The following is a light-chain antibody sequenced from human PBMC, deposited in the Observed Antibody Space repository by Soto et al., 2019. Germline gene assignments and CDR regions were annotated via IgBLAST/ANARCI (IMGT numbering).Light chain of an antibody. CDR1: ISDVGGHNY. V-gene: IGLV2-14*01. CDR3: SSYSSSGTIFV. J-gene: IGLJ1*01. CDR2: EVT. Sequence: QSALTQPSSLSGSPGQSITVSCTGTISDVGGHNYVSWFQQHPGQAPKLLIYEVTTRPSGVSTRFSGSKSGNTASLTISGLQAEDEADYHCSSYSSSGTIFVFRTGTKVNVL.